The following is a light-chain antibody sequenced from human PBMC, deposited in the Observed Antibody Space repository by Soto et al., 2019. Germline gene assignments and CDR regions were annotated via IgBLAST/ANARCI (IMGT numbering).Light chain of an antibody. CDR2: DVS. CDR1: SSDVGGYNY. Sequence: QSALTQPASVSGSPGQSITISCTGTSSDVGGYNYVSWYQQHPGKAPKLMIYDVSNRPSGVSNRFSGSKSGNTASLTISGLQAEDEADYYCRSETSSSNLYVFGTGTKVTVL. J-gene: IGLJ1*01. CDR3: RSETSSSNLYV. V-gene: IGLV2-14*01.